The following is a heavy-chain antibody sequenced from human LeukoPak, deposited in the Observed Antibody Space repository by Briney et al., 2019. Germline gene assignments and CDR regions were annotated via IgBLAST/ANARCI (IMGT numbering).Heavy chain of an antibody. J-gene: IGHJ4*02. CDR3: ARAIGGGRGPLDY. CDR2: IKQDGNEK. Sequence: PGGSLRLSCAASGFTFSSYWMSWVRQAPGKGLEWVANIKQDGNEKYYVDSVKGRFTISRDNAKNSLYLQMNSLRAEDTAVYYCARAIGGGRGPLDYWGQGTLVTVSS. V-gene: IGHV3-7*01. D-gene: IGHD2-15*01. CDR1: GFTFSSYW.